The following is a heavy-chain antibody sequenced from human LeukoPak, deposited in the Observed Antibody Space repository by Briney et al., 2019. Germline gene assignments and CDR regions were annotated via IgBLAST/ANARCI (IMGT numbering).Heavy chain of an antibody. CDR3: ARVKDGYNDAYDI. Sequence: ASVKVSCQTSGYSFTDYNLHWVRQAPRRRREWMGMIKPSGGGTTYAQTFQGRVFMPRDRSTSTVYMELSSLKSEDTAVYYCARVKDGYNDAYDIWGQGTLVAVSS. J-gene: IGHJ3*02. CDR2: IKPSGGGT. D-gene: IGHD5-24*01. CDR1: GYSFTDYN. V-gene: IGHV1-46*01.